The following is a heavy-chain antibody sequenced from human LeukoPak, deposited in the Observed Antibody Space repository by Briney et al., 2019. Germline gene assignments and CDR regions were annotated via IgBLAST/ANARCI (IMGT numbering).Heavy chain of an antibody. CDR3: ARELTDEQYYDFWSGYYYNYYYGMDV. J-gene: IGHJ6*02. Sequence: GGSLRLSCAASGFTFSSYWMHWVRQAPGKGLVWVSRINSDGSSTSYADSVKGRFTISRDNAKNTLYLQMNSLRAEDTAVYYCARELTDEQYYDFWSGYYYNYYYGMDVWGQGTTVTVSS. V-gene: IGHV3-74*01. CDR2: INSDGSST. D-gene: IGHD3-3*01. CDR1: GFTFSSYW.